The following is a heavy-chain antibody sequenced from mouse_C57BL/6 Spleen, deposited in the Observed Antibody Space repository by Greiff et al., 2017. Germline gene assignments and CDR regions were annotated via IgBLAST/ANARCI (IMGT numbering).Heavy chain of an antibody. CDR1: GFSLTSYG. Sequence: VQLQQSGPGLVQPSQSLSITCTVSGFSLTSYGVHWVRQSPGKGLEWLGVIWSGGSTDYTAAFISRLSNSKDNSKSQVFFKVNSLQADDAAIYYCALSTVVEGFAYWGQGTLVTVSA. D-gene: IGHD1-1*01. CDR3: ALSTVVEGFAY. CDR2: IWSGGST. V-gene: IGHV2-2*01. J-gene: IGHJ3*01.